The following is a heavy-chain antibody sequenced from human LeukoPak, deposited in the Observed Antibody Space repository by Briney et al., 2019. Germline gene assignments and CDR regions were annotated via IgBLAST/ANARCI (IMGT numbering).Heavy chain of an antibody. CDR1: GYTFTSYG. Sequence: ASVKVSCKASGYTFTSYGISWVRQAPGQGLEWVGWISAYNGNTNYAQKLQGRVTMTTDTSTSTAYMELRSLRSDDTAVYYCARDYDFWSGSPYYFDYWGQGTLVTVSS. J-gene: IGHJ4*02. V-gene: IGHV1-18*01. CDR2: ISAYNGNT. CDR3: ARDYDFWSGSPYYFDY. D-gene: IGHD3-3*01.